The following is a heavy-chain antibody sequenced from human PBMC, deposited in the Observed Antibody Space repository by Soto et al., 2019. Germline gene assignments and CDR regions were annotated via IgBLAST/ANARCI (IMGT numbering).Heavy chain of an antibody. CDR3: AKSHTTSGWYVTTDY. CDR1: GFTFSSYE. CDR2: ISSSGSTI. V-gene: IGHV3-48*03. D-gene: IGHD6-19*01. J-gene: IGHJ4*02. Sequence: GGALRLSCAASGFTFSSYEMNWVRQAPGKGLEWVSYISSSGSTIYYADSVKGRFTISRDNAKNSLYLQMNSLRAEDTALYYCAKSHTTSGWYVTTDYWGQGTRVTVSS.